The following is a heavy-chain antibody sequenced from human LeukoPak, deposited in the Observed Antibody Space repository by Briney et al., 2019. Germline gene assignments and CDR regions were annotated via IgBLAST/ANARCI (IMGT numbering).Heavy chain of an antibody. CDR3: ARDQEGFDY. CDR1: GYTFTSNY. J-gene: IGHJ4*02. CDR2: IYPRDGST. Sequence: WASVKVSFTASGYTFTSNYIHWVRQAPGQGLEWMGMIYPRDGSTSYAQKFQGRVTVTRDTSTGTVHMELSGLRSEDTAVYYCARDQEGFDYWGQGTLVTVSS. V-gene: IGHV1-46*01.